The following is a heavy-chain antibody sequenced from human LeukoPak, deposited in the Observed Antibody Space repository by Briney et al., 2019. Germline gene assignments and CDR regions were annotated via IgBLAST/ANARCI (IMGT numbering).Heavy chain of an antibody. V-gene: IGHV3-43*02. CDR3: AKDKGDGYSTGYFDS. D-gene: IGHD5-24*01. Sequence: PGGSLRLSCAASGFTFDDYAMHWVRQAPGKGLEWVSLISGDGGSTYYADSVKGRFTISRDNSKNSLYLQMNSLRTEDTALYYCAKDKGDGYSTGYFDSWGQGTLVTASS. CDR2: ISGDGGST. CDR1: GFTFDDYA. J-gene: IGHJ4*02.